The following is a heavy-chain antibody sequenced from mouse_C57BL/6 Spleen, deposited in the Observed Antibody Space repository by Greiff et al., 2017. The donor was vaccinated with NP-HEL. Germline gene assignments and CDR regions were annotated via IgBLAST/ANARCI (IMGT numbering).Heavy chain of an antibody. Sequence: EVKLQESGAELVRPGASVKLSCTASGFNIKDDYMHWVKQRPEQGLEWIGWIDPENGDTEYASKFQGKATITADTSSNTAYLQLSSLTAEDTAVYYCTPITTVVDYWGQGTTLTVSS. D-gene: IGHD1-1*01. CDR1: GFNIKDDY. CDR2: IDPENGDT. V-gene: IGHV14-4*01. J-gene: IGHJ2*01. CDR3: TPITTVVDY.